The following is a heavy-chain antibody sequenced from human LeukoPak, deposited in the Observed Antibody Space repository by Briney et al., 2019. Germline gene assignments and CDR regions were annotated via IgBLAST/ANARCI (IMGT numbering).Heavy chain of an antibody. V-gene: IGHV4-59*01. J-gene: IGHJ5*02. CDR3: ARDIGMYYDILTGFDP. CDR1: GGSISSYY. Sequence: PSETLSLTCTVSGGSISSYYWSWIRQPPGKGLEWIAYISDIGSINYNPSLKSRVTISLDTSKNQFSLKLSSVTAADTAVYYCARDIGMYYDILTGFDPWGQGTLVTVSS. D-gene: IGHD3-9*01. CDR2: ISDIGSI.